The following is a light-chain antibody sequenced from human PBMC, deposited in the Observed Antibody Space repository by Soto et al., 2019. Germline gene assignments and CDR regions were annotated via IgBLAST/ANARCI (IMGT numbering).Light chain of an antibody. CDR2: DAS. V-gene: IGKV3-11*01. CDR1: QSISNF. CDR3: QQRSNWPIT. J-gene: IGKJ5*01. Sequence: DMGMTKSRANRSVSVGERGTISCLASQSISNFLAWYQQKPGQAPRLLIYDASNRATGIPARFSGSGSGTDFTLTISSLEPEDFAVYYCQQRSNWPITVGQGTGLEIK.